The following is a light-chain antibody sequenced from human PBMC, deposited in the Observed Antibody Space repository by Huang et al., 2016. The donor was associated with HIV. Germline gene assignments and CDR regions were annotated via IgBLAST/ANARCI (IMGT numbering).Light chain of an antibody. CDR1: QSIANW. CDR2: KTS. CDR3: QQSNTP. Sequence: DIQMTQSPSTLSASVGDRVTITCRASQSIANWLAWYQQKPGKAPKLLIYKTSNLESGVPSRFSGSGSGTEFTLTISCLQPDDFATYYCQQSNTPFGQGTKVEIK. J-gene: IGKJ1*01. V-gene: IGKV1-5*03.